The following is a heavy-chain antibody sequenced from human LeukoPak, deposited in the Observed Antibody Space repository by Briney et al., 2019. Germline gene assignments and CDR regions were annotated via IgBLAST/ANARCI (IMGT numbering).Heavy chain of an antibody. J-gene: IGHJ6*03. CDR3: ARDIVDIVAPRSYYMDV. CDR1: GYTFTSYY. Sequence: VASVKVSCKASGYTFTSYYMHWVRQAPGQGLEWMGIINPSGGSTSYAQKFQGRVTMTRDMSTSTVYMELSSLRSEDTAVYYCARDIVDIVAPRSYYMDVWGKGTTVTISS. V-gene: IGHV1-46*01. CDR2: INPSGGST. D-gene: IGHD5-12*01.